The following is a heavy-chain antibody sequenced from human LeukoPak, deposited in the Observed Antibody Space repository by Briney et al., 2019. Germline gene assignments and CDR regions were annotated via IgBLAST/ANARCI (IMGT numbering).Heavy chain of an antibody. V-gene: IGHV1-46*01. CDR2: INPSGGST. CDR1: GYTFTSYY. Sequence: ASVKVSCKASGYTFTSYYMHWVRQAPGQGLEWMGIINPSGGSTSYAQKFQGRVTMTRDTSTSTVYMELSSLRSGDTAVYYCARAGELWPLDYWGQGTLVTVSS. D-gene: IGHD5-18*01. CDR3: ARAGELWPLDY. J-gene: IGHJ4*02.